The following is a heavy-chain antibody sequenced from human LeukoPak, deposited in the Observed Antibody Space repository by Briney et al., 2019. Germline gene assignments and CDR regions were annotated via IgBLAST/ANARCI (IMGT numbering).Heavy chain of an antibody. Sequence: SETLSLTCTVAGGSISGYFWNWIRQPPGKGLEWIGYIYYSGSTNYNPSLKSRVTISVDTSKNQFSLKLSSVTAADTAVYYCARGTYSSSWYRLFDYWGQGTLVTVSS. CDR3: ARGTYSSSWYRLFDY. D-gene: IGHD6-13*01. V-gene: IGHV4-59*01. CDR1: GGSISGYF. CDR2: IYYSGST. J-gene: IGHJ4*02.